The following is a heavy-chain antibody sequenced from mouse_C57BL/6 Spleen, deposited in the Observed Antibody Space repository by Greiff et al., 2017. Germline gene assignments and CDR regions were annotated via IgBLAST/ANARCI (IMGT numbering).Heavy chain of an antibody. V-gene: IGHV1-26*01. J-gene: IGHJ4*01. D-gene: IGHD2-3*01. CDR3: ALRGSLIYDDAMDY. CDR2: INPNNGGT. Sequence: EVQLQQSGPELVKPGASVKISCKASGYTFTDYYMNWVKQSHGKSLEWIGDINPNNGGTSYNQKFKGKATLTADKSSSTAYMELRSLTSEDSAVYYCALRGSLIYDDAMDYWGQGTSVTVSS. CDR1: GYTFTDYY.